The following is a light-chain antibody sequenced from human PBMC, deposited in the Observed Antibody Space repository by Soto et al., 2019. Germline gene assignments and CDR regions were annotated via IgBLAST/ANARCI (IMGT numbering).Light chain of an antibody. V-gene: IGKV3-11*01. CDR3: QQRGEWPPGAT. Sequence: EIVLTQSPATLSFSPGERATLSCRSSQSISNSLAWYQQKPGQVPRLLIYDASNRATGIPARFSGSGSGTDFTLTISSLEPEDFAVYYCQQRGEWPPGATFGQGTRREIK. J-gene: IGKJ5*01. CDR2: DAS. CDR1: QSISNS.